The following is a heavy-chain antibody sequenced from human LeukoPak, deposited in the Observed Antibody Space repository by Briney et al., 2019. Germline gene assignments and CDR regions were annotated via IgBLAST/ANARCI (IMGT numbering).Heavy chain of an antibody. D-gene: IGHD4-17*01. CDR1: GFTFSSYE. V-gene: IGHV3-48*03. Sequence: GGSLRLSCVASGFTFSSYEMNWVRQAPGKGLEWVSYISSSGSTIYYADSVKGRFTISRDNAKNSLYLQMNSLRAEDTAVYYCAGQSTVTTESYWGQGTLVTVSS. CDR3: AGQSTVTTESY. J-gene: IGHJ4*02. CDR2: ISSSGSTI.